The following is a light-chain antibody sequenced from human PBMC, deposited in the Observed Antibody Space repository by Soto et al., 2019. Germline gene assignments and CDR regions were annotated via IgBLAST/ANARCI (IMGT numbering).Light chain of an antibody. V-gene: IGLV2-18*02. CDR2: DVS. CDR3: GSYTPGSTDV. Sequence: QSALTQPPSVSGSPGQSVAISCTGTSSDVGSYNRVSWYQQPPGTAPKLMIYDVSNRPSGVPDRFSGSKSGNTASLTISGLQAEDEADYYCGSYTPGSTDVFGTGTKLTVL. CDR1: SSDVGSYNR. J-gene: IGLJ1*01.